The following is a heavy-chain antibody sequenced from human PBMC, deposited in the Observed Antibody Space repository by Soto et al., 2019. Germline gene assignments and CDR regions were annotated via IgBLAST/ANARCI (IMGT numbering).Heavy chain of an antibody. V-gene: IGHV1-46*03. D-gene: IGHD3-9*01. Sequence: GASVKVSCKASGYTFSSYYVHWVRQAPGQGLEWMGIIDPSGGSTTYAQKFQGRVSMTRDTSTRTVYMELSSLRSEDTAVYYCARGIVLRYFDWLLPDFDFWGQGSLVTVSS. CDR2: IDPSGGST. CDR1: GYTFSSYY. CDR3: ARGIVLRYFDWLLPDFDF. J-gene: IGHJ4*02.